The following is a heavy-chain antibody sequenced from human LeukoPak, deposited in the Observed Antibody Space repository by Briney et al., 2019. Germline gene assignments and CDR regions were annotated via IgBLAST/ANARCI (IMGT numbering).Heavy chain of an antibody. V-gene: IGHV3-23*01. CDR1: GFIFSTFS. Sequence: QTGGSLRLSCVASGFIFSTFSMSWVRQAPGKGLEWVSTIGGSGGSTYYADSVKGRFTISRDNSKNTLSLQMNSLRAEDTAVYYCAKGGGGATPLEYWGQGTLVTVSS. CDR2: IGGSGGST. D-gene: IGHD3-16*01. J-gene: IGHJ4*02. CDR3: AKGGGGATPLEY.